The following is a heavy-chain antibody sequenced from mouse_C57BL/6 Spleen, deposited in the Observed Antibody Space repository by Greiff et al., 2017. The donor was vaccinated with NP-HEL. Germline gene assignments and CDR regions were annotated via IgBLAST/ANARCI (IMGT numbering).Heavy chain of an antibody. Sequence: EVKLMESGGGLVKPGGSLKLSCAASGFTFSDYGMHWVRQAPEKGLEWVAYISSGSSTIYYADTVKGRFTISRDNAKNTLFLQMTSLRSEDTAMYYCARRDGYDVFAYWGQGTLVTVSA. J-gene: IGHJ3*01. CDR3: ARRDGYDVFAY. CDR1: GFTFSDYG. CDR2: ISSGSSTI. V-gene: IGHV5-17*01. D-gene: IGHD2-2*01.